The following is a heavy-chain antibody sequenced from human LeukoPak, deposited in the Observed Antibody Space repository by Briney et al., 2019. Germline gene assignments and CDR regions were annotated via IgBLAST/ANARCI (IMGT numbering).Heavy chain of an antibody. CDR1: VGTFSSYA. J-gene: IGHJ6*03. D-gene: IGHD1-7*01. CDR3: ARGLHGNYDPYYYYYMDV. Sequence: ASVTVSCKASVGTFSSYAISWVRQAPGQGLEWMGGIIPIFGTANYAQKFQGRVTITTDESTSTAYMELSSLRSEDTAVYYCARGLHGNYDPYYYYYMDVWGKGTTVTVSS. CDR2: IIPIFGTA. V-gene: IGHV1-69*05.